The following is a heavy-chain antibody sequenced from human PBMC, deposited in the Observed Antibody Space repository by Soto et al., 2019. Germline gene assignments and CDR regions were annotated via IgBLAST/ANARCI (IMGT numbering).Heavy chain of an antibody. CDR2: ISSSSSYI. J-gene: IGHJ1*01. CDR1: GFTFSSYS. CDR3: ARGSSSSWYLRH. D-gene: IGHD6-13*01. V-gene: IGHV3-21*01. Sequence: EVQLVESGGGLVKPGGSLRLSCAASGFTFSSYSMNWVRQAPGKGLEWVSSISSSSSYIYYADSVKGRFTISRDNAKNSLYLQMNSLRAEDTAVYYCARGSSSSWYLRHWGQGTLVTVSS.